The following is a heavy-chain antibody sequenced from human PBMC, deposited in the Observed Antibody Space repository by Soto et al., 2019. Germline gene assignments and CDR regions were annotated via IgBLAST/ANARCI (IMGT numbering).Heavy chain of an antibody. D-gene: IGHD3-3*01. CDR2: IIPILGIA. CDR3: ERGVVLRCLEWDGGVSYYMDV. J-gene: IGHJ6*03. CDR1: GGTFSSYT. V-gene: IGHV1-69*02. Sequence: QVQLVQSGAEVKKPGSSVKVSCKASGGTFSSYTISWVRQAPGQGLEWMGRIIPILGIANYAQKFQGRVTITADKSTSTGYRELSSLRSEDTAVYYCERGVVLRCLEWDGGVSYYMDVWGKGTTVTVSS.